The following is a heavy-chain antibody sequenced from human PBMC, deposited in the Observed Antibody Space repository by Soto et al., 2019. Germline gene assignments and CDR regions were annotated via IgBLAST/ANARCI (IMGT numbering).Heavy chain of an antibody. V-gene: IGHV5-51*01. Sequence: GESLKISFKGAGYSFSTYWIVWVRQIHGKGLEWMAAIYPGDSDTRYSPSFRGQVTISAEKSINTAYLQWNSVKSSDPAMYYCARHKGYCSSTSCYGMDVWGQGATVTVSS. J-gene: IGHJ6*02. CDR3: ARHKGYCSSTSCYGMDV. D-gene: IGHD2-2*01. CDR2: IYPGDSDT. CDR1: GYSFSTYW.